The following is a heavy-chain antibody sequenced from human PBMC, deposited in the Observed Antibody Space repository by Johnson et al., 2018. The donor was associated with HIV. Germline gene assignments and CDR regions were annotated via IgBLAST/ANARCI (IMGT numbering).Heavy chain of an antibody. Sequence: QVQLVESGGGVVQPGGSLRLSCAAFGFTFSTYGIHWVRQAPGKGLEWVAVISYAGSNKYYVDSVKGRFPISRDNSKNTLYLQMDSLRAEDPAVYYCATPLAHYDSSAYGGGAFDIWGQGTMVTVSS. CDR1: GFTFSTYG. D-gene: IGHD3-22*01. J-gene: IGHJ3*02. V-gene: IGHV3-33*05. CDR2: ISYAGSNK. CDR3: ATPLAHYDSSAYGGGAFDI.